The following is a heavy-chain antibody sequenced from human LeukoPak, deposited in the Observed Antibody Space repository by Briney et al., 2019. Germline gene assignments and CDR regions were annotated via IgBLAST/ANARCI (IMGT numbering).Heavy chain of an antibody. CDR2: IYYSGST. D-gene: IGHD3-10*01. Sequence: PSETLSLTCTVSGGSISSSSDYWGWIRQPPGKGLEWIGSIYYSGSTYYNPSLKSRVTISVDTSKNQFSLKLSSVTAADTAVYYCARRYYYGSGSYYIRYMDVWGKGTTVTVSS. V-gene: IGHV4-39*01. CDR3: ARRYYYGSGSYYIRYMDV. J-gene: IGHJ6*03. CDR1: GGSISSSSDY.